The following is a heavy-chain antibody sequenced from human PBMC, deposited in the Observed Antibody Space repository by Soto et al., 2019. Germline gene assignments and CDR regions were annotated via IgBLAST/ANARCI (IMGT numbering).Heavy chain of an antibody. CDR1: GGSISSSNW. CDR3: ARGAYCSGGSCYSVDY. J-gene: IGHJ4*02. D-gene: IGHD2-15*01. V-gene: IGHV4-4*02. Sequence: SETLSLTCAVSGGSISSSNWWSWVRQPPGKGLEWIGEIYHSGSTNYNPSLKSRVTISVDKSKNQFSLKLSSVTAADTAVYYCARGAYCSGGSCYSVDYWGQGTLVTVSS. CDR2: IYHSGST.